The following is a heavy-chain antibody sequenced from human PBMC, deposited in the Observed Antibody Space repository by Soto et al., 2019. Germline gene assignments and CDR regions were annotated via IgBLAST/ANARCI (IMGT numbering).Heavy chain of an antibody. Sequence: PSETLSLTCTVSGDSVSSGGYYWSWIRQPPGKGLEWIGYIYSSGSANCNPSLKSRVTISRDTSKNQISLKVASVTAADTAGYYCARGFSSVSMDAWGQGTTVTVSS. J-gene: IGHJ6*02. CDR3: ARGFSSVSMDA. CDR2: IYSSGSA. D-gene: IGHD6-19*01. CDR1: GDSVSSGGYY. V-gene: IGHV4-61*08.